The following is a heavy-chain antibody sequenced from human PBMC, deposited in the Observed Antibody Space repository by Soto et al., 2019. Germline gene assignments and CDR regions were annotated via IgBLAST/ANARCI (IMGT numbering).Heavy chain of an antibody. D-gene: IGHD2-21*02. CDR2: ISGSGTST. V-gene: IGHV3-23*01. J-gene: IGHJ4*02. Sequence: EVQLLESGGGFVQPGGSLRLSCAASGFTFSNYAMTWVRQAPGKGLEWVSLISGSGTSTYYADSVKGRFTISRDNSKNTRYLQMNSLRAEDTALYYCAKVAHGGDCYSYWGQGTLVTVSS. CDR3: AKVAHGGDCYSY. CDR1: GFTFSNYA.